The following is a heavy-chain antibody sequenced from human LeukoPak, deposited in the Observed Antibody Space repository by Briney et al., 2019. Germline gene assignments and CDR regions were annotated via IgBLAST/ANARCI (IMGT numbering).Heavy chain of an antibody. D-gene: IGHD6-13*01. Sequence: SETLSLTCTVSGGSTSSYYWSWIRQPPGKGLEWIGYIYYSGSTNYNPSLKSRVTISVDTSKNQFSLKLSSVTAADTAVYYCARAVIAAAGTVYYYYGMDVWGQGTTVTVSS. CDR1: GGSTSSYY. V-gene: IGHV4-59*01. CDR3: ARAVIAAAGTVYYYYGMDV. J-gene: IGHJ6*02. CDR2: IYYSGST.